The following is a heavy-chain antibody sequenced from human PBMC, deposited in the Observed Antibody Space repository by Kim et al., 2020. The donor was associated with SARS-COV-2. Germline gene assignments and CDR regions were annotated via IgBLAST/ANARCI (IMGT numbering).Heavy chain of an antibody. CDR2: IIPIFGTA. D-gene: IGHD2-15*01. J-gene: IGHJ6*02. V-gene: IGHV1-69*13. Sequence: SVKVSCKASGGTFSSYAISWVRQAPGQGLEWMGGIIPIFGTANYAQKFQGRVTITADESTSTAYMELSSLRSEDTAVYYCARAICSGGSCYSPSKWGNYYYYYYGMDVWGQGTTVTVSS. CDR1: GGTFSSYA. CDR3: ARAICSGGSCYSPSKWGNYYYYYYGMDV.